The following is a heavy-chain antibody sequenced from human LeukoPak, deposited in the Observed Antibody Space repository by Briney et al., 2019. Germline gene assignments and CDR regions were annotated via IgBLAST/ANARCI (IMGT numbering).Heavy chain of an antibody. CDR2: IKQDGSEK. CDR3: ARVRGSKSMDV. Sequence: PGGSLTLSCAASGFIFSSCWMNWVRQAPGKGLECVANIKQDGSEKYYVDSVKGRFTISRDNAKNSLYLQMNSLRVEDTAVYYCARVRGSKSMDVWGQGTTVSVSS. CDR1: GFIFSSCW. J-gene: IGHJ6*02. V-gene: IGHV3-7*01. D-gene: IGHD3-10*01.